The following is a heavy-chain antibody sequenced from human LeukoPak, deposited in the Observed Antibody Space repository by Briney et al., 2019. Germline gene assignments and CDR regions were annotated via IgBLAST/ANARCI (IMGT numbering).Heavy chain of an antibody. CDR1: GGSIFSSNSY. CDR2: NSGNT. V-gene: IGHV4-39*01. CDR3: ARARLSIVRGITNFDY. Sequence: SETLSLTCTVSGGSIFSSNSYWGWIRQPPGKGLEWIGSNSGNTYYNASLKSRVTISVDTSKNQFSLMLNSVTAADTALYFCARARLSIVRGITNFDYWGQGTVVTVSS. J-gene: IGHJ4*02. D-gene: IGHD3-10*01.